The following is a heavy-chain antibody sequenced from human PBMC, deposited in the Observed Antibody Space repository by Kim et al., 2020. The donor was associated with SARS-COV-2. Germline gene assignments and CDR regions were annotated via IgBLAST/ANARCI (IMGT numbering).Heavy chain of an antibody. CDR3: ARQRSESGITMIVGGNWFDP. J-gene: IGHJ5*02. CDR1: GDSVSSNSAA. CDR2: TYYRSKWYN. Sequence: SQTLSLTCAISGDSVSSNSAAWNWIRQSPSRGLEWLGRTYYRSKWYNDYAVSVKSRITINPDTSNNQFSLQLNSVTPEDTAVYYCARQRSESGITMIVGGNWFDPWGQGTLVTVSS. V-gene: IGHV6-1*01. D-gene: IGHD3-22*01.